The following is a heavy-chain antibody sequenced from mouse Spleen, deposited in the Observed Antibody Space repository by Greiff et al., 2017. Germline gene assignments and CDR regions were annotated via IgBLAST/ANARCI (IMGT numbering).Heavy chain of an antibody. CDR3: AREGILRRLDY. J-gene: IGHJ2*01. Sequence: QVQLQQPGAELVRPGTSVKLSCKASGYTFTSYWMHWVKQRPGQGLEWIGVIDPSDSYTNYNQKFKGKATLTVDTSSSTAYMQLSSLTSEDSAVYYCAREGILRRLDYWGQGTTLTVSS. CDR1: GYTFTSYW. CDR2: IDPSDSYT. D-gene: IGHD1-1*01. V-gene: IGHV1-59*01.